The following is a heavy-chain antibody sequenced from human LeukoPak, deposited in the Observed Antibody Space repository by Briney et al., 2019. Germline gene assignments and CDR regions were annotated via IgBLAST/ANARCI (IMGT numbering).Heavy chain of an antibody. Sequence: GGSLRLSCATSGFTLSNYAMSWVRQAPGKGLEWVAAISGTGGTTYYADSVKGRFTISRDNAKNTLYLQMNSLRVEDTAVYYCARGGAGYFFDFWGQGTLVTVSS. CDR1: GFTLSNYA. CDR3: ARGGAGYFFDF. J-gene: IGHJ4*02. V-gene: IGHV3-23*01. CDR2: ISGTGGTT. D-gene: IGHD5-12*01.